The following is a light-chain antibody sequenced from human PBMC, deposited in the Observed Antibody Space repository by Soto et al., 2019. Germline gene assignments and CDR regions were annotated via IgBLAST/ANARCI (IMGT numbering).Light chain of an antibody. Sequence: DMEMTQSPSSLSASVGDRVTITCRASQSISNYLNWYQHKPGKVPKLLIYAASILQRGVPTRFSGSGSGTDFTLTINSLQPEDVATYYCQQSYGTPLTFGGGTKIEIK. CDR2: AAS. J-gene: IGKJ4*01. CDR1: QSISNY. V-gene: IGKV1-39*01. CDR3: QQSYGTPLT.